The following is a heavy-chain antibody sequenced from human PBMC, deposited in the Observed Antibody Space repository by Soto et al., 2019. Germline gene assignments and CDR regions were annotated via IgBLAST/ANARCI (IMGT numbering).Heavy chain of an antibody. V-gene: IGHV4-31*03. CDR2: IYYSGST. Sequence: SETLSLTCTVSGGSISSGGYYWSWIRQHPGKGLEWIGYIYYSGSTYYNPSLKSRVTISVDTSKNQFSLKLSSVTAADTAVYYCERQPSDYYGPDYWGQGTLVTVSS. D-gene: IGHD3-10*01. CDR1: GGSISSGGYY. CDR3: ERQPSDYYGPDY. J-gene: IGHJ4*02.